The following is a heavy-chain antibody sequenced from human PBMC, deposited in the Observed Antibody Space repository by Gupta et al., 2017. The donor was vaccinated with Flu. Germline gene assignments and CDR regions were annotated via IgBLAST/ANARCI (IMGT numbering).Heavy chain of an antibody. V-gene: IGHV3-11*05. D-gene: IGHD3-3*02. CDR1: GFTFSGYY. CDR2: ISGSSSDT. CDR3: VRDISGVGSTYYFDY. J-gene: IGHJ4*02. Sequence: QVHLVESGGGLVKPGGSLRLSCAASGFTFSGYYMSWIRQAPGGGLEWISYISGSSSDTNYADSVKGRFNSSRDNAKSSLYLQMNSLRAEDTAVYYCVRDISGVGSTYYFDYWGRGTLVTVSS.